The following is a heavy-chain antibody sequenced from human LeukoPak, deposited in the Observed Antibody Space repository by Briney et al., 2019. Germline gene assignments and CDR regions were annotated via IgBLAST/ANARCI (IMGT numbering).Heavy chain of an antibody. J-gene: IGHJ4*02. Sequence: GGSLRLSCAASGFTFSSYSMNWVRQAPGKGLEWVSYISSGSSTIYYADSVKGRFTISRDNAKNSLYLQMNSLRAEDTAVYYCARDWNDRSLDYWGQGTLVTVSS. D-gene: IGHD1-1*01. CDR3: ARDWNDRSLDY. CDR2: ISSGSSTI. V-gene: IGHV3-48*01. CDR1: GFTFSSYS.